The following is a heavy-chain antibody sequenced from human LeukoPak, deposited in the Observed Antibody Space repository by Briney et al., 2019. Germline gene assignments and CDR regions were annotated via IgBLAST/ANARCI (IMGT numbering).Heavy chain of an antibody. Sequence: SETLSLTCTLSGGSLCRYYWSWLRQPARTGLECIGRIYIIGGTNYNPSLKSRVTMSVDTSKNQFSLKLSSVTAADTAVYYCARSSMVEGWFDPWGQGTLVTVSS. J-gene: IGHJ5*02. D-gene: IGHD2-15*01. CDR2: IYIIGGT. V-gene: IGHV4-4*07. CDR3: ARSSMVEGWFDP. CDR1: GGSLCRYY.